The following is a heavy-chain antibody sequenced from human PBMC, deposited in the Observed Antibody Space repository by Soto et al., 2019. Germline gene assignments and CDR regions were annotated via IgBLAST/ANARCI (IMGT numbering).Heavy chain of an antibody. Sequence: SETLSLTSDVNGGSWSASIGTWIRQIAGKGLQWIGQINHSGSANYNPSLKSRVTISVHTSSSQFSLELSSVTAADTAVYYCARGLISGSHYSGGWYYFDSWGQGTQVT. V-gene: IGHV4-34*01. J-gene: IGHJ4*02. CDR3: ARGLISGSHYSGGWYYFDS. CDR2: INHSGSA. CDR1: GGSWSASI. D-gene: IGHD1-26*01.